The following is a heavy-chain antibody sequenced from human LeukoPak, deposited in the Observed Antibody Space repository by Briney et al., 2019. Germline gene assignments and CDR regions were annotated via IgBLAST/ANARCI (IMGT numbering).Heavy chain of an antibody. CDR1: GFTFDTYD. J-gene: IGHJ4*02. D-gene: IGHD3-22*01. Sequence: GGSLRLSCSTSGFTFDTYDMNWVRQVPGKGLEWVSGIGGSDGKIFYADSVKGRFTISRDNSKSMLYLDMNNLRPEDTAVYYCALRYYFDSAGLDYWGQGAQVTVSS. CDR3: ALRYYFDSAGLDY. V-gene: IGHV3-23*01. CDR2: IGGSDGKI.